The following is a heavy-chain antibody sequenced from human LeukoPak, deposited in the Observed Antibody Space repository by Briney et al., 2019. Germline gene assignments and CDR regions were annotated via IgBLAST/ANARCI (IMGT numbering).Heavy chain of an antibody. CDR2: IYPGDSDT. J-gene: IGHJ4*02. CDR3: ARLAVPAAISSGAPDY. CDR1: GYSFTSYW. V-gene: IGHV5-51*01. D-gene: IGHD2-2*02. Sequence: GESLKISCKGSGYSFTSYWIGWVRQMPGKGLEWMGIIYPGDSDTRYSPSFQGQVTISADKSISTAYLQWSSLKASDTAMYYCARLAVPAAISSGAPDYWGQGTLVTVSS.